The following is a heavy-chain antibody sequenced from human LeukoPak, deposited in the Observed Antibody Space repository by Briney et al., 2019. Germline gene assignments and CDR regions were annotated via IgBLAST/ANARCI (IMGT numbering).Heavy chain of an antibody. CDR3: ARSGYGYYFDY. J-gene: IGHJ4*02. CDR2: IYTSGST. V-gene: IGHV4-4*09. Sequence: SETLSLTCTVSGGSISSYYWSWIRQPPGKGLGWIGYIYTSGSTNYNPSLKSRVTISVDTSKNQFSLKLSSVTAADTAVYYCARSGYGYYFDYWGQGTLVTVSS. D-gene: IGHD3-9*01. CDR1: GGSISSYY.